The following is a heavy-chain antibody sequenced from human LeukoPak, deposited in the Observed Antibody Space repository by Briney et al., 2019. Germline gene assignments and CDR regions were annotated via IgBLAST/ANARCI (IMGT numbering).Heavy chain of an antibody. D-gene: IGHD3-22*01. CDR3: AASPDYYDSSGYSYYFDY. CDR2: ILVGSGNT. V-gene: IGHV1-58*01. Sequence: SVKVSCKASGFTFTSSAVQWVRQARGQRLEWIGWILVGSGNTNYAQKFQERVTITRDMSTSTAYMELSSLRSEDTAVYYCAASPDYYDSSGYSYYFDYWGQGTLVTVSS. CDR1: GFTFTSSA. J-gene: IGHJ4*02.